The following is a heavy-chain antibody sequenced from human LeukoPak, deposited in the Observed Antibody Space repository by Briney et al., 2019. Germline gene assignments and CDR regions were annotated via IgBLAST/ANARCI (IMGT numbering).Heavy chain of an antibody. CDR1: GGSFSGYY. CDR2: INHSGST. J-gene: IGHJ6*03. Sequence: SETLSLTCAVYGGSFSGYYWSWIRQPPGKGMEWIGEINHSGSTNYNPSLKSRVTISVDTSKNQFSLKLSSVTAAETAVYYCAREGRYRYGYNEYHLYMDIWGKGTTVTVSS. V-gene: IGHV4-34*01. D-gene: IGHD5-18*01. CDR3: AREGRYRYGYNEYHLYMDI.